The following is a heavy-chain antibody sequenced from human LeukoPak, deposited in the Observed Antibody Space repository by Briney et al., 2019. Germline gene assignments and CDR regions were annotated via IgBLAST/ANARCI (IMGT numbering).Heavy chain of an antibody. V-gene: IGHV3-15*01. Sequence: GGSLRLSCAASGFTFSSAWMSWVRQASGKGLEWVGRVKTKADGGTTEYAAPVKGRFIISRDDSKNTLYLQMNSLKTEDTAVYYCTTFRTYWGQGTLVTVSS. J-gene: IGHJ4*02. CDR1: GFTFSSAW. CDR2: VKTKADGGTT. CDR3: TTFRTY. D-gene: IGHD1-14*01.